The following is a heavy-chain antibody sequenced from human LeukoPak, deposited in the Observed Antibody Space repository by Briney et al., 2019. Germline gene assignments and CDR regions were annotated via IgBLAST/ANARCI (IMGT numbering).Heavy chain of an antibody. J-gene: IGHJ4*02. V-gene: IGHV1-8*01. Sequence: ASVKVSRKVSGYTFTSYDINLVRQAPGQGLEWMGWMNPNSGNTGYAQKFQGRVTMTRNTSISTAYMELSSLRSEDTAVYYCARQGGSYPTVDYWGQGTLVTVSS. D-gene: IGHD1-26*01. CDR2: MNPNSGNT. CDR3: ARQGGSYPTVDY. CDR1: GYTFTSYD.